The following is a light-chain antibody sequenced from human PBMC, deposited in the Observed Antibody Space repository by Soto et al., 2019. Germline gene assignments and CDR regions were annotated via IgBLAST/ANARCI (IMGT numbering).Light chain of an antibody. CDR1: SSDVGSYDY. J-gene: IGLJ2*01. CDR2: EVS. CDR3: TSYTSTSTLVV. V-gene: IGLV2-14*01. Sequence: QSALTQPASVSGSPGQSITISCTGTSSDVGSYDYVSWYQHHPGKTPKLMIYEVSNRPSGVSNRFSGSKSGNTASLTISGRQTDDEADYYCTSYTSTSTLVVFGGGTKLTVL.